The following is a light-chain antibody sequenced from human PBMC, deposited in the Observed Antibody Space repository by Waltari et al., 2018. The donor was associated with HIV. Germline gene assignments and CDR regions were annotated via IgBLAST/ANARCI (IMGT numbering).Light chain of an antibody. CDR1: NIAATKS. J-gene: IGLJ2*01. CDR2: DDG. CDR3: QVWDGRGDPVI. Sequence: SYVLTQPPSVSVAPGQTARITCGGNNIAATKSVHWYRLHTGQAPVVVIYDDGDRPSGIPDRFSGSSSGDTATLTISRAEAGDEADYYCQVWDGRGDPVIFGGGTKLAVV. V-gene: IGLV3-21*02.